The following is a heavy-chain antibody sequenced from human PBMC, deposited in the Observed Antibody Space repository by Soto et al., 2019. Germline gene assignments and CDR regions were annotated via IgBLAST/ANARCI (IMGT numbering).Heavy chain of an antibody. CDR3: ASAAREYYYYGMDV. CDR2: ISGSGGST. V-gene: IGHV3-23*01. J-gene: IGHJ6*02. Sequence: EVQLLESGGGLVQPGGSLRLSCAASGFTFSSYAMSWVRQAPGKGLEWVSAISGSGGSTYYADSVKGRFTISRDNXXNTLYLQMTSLRAEDTAVYYCASAAREYYYYGMDVWGQGTTVTVSS. CDR1: GFTFSSYA.